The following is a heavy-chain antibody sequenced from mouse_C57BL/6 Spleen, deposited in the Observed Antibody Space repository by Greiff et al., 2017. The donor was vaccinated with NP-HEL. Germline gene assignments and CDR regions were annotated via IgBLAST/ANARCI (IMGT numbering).Heavy chain of an antibody. Sequence: QVQLQQPGAELVKPGASVKLSCKASGYTFTSYWMPWVKQRPGQGLEWIGMIPPNSGSTNYNEKFKSKATLTVDKSSSTAYMQLSSLTSEDSAVYYCARSRSNYFDYWGQGTTLTVSS. D-gene: IGHD5-1*01. CDR1: GYTFTSYW. CDR3: ARSRSNYFDY. CDR2: IPPNSGST. J-gene: IGHJ2*01. V-gene: IGHV1-64*01.